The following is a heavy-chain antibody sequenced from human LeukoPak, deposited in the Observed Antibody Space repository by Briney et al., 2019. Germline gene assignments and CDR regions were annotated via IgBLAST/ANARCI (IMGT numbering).Heavy chain of an antibody. D-gene: IGHD6-19*01. CDR2: IIPIFGTA. V-gene: IGHV1-69*05. CDR3: AMYSSGWTNFDY. Sequence: SVKVSCKASAGTFSIYAISWVRQAPGQGLEWMGGIIPIFGTANYAQKFQGRVTITTDESTSTAYMELSSLRSEDTAVYYCAMYSSGWTNFDYWGQGTLVTVSS. J-gene: IGHJ4*02. CDR1: AGTFSIYA.